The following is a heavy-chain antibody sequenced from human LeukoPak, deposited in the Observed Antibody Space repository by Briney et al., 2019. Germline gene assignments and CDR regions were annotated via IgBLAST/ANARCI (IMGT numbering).Heavy chain of an antibody. D-gene: IGHD5-24*01. CDR1: GFTFTNYA. J-gene: IGHJ4*02. Sequence: PGGSLRLSCAASGFTFTNYAMNWVRQAQGKGLEWVSAISGSGGSSSYADSVRGRFTISRDNSNNMLYLQMNSLRAEDTAVYYCAKPLRDAGSFNYPYFDFWGQGTLVTVSS. CDR2: ISGSGGSS. V-gene: IGHV3-23*01. CDR3: AKPLRDAGSFNYPYFDF.